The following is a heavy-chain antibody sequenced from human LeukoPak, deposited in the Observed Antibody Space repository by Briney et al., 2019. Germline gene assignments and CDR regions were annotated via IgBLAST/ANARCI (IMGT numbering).Heavy chain of an antibody. CDR3: AVVVGATAGDFDY. CDR1: GFTFSSYS. J-gene: IGHJ4*02. Sequence: GGSLRLSCAASGFTFSSYSMNWVRQAPGKGLEWGSSISSSSSYIYYADSVKGRFTISRDNAKNSLYLQMNSLRAEDTAVYYCAVVVGATAGDFDYWGQGTLVTVSS. D-gene: IGHD1-26*01. CDR2: ISSSSSYI. V-gene: IGHV3-21*01.